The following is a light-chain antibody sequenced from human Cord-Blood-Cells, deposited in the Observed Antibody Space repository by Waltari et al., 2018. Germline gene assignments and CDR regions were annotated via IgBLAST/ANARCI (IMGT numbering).Light chain of an antibody. V-gene: IGKV1-33*01. J-gene: IGKJ3*01. Sequence: DIQMTQSPSSLSASVGDRVTITCQASQDISNYLNWYHQKPGKAPKLLIYEASKLETGFPSSFMGRGSGKDFTFPISTLQPEDIATYYCQQYNNLPCTFVPGPKVDIK. CDR3: QQYNNLPCT. CDR2: EAS. CDR1: QDISNY.